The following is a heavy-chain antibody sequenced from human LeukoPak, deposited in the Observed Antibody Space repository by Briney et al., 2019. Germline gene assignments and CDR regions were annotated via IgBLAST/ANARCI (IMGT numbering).Heavy chain of an antibody. CDR2: IYSSGST. CDR1: GGTISSSTYY. CDR3: ARHGYCSSTSCYLFDS. J-gene: IGHJ4*02. V-gene: IGHV4-39*01. Sequence: PSETLSLTCTVSGGTISSSTYYWGWIRQPPGKGLEWIGSIYSSGSTYYNPSLKSRVSISVDTSKNQFSLKLTSATAADTAVYYCARHGYCSSTSCYLFDSWGQGTLVTVSS. D-gene: IGHD2-2*01.